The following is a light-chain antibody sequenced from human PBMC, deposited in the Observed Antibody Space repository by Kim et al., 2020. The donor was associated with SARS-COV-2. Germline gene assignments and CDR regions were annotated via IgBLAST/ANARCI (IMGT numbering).Light chain of an antibody. V-gene: IGKV3-20*01. CDR2: GAS. J-gene: IGKJ2*01. CDR3: QQYGSSPQT. Sequence: WAPGERATLSSRASQSVSSSYLAWYQQKPGQAPRLLIYGASSRATGIPDRFSGSGSGTDFTLTISRLEPEDFAVYYCQQYGSSPQTFGQGTKLEI. CDR1: QSVSSSY.